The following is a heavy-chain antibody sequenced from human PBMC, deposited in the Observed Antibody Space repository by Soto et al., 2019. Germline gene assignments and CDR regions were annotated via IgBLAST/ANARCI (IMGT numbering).Heavy chain of an antibody. Sequence: GGSLRLSCVASGLTFSSYAMSWVRQAPGKGLEWVSAIAGSGGSTSYTDSVKGRFTISRDNSKNTLYLQMNSLRAEDTAVYYCAKGMTEFDYWGQGTLVTVSS. D-gene: IGHD6-13*01. CDR2: IAGSGGST. V-gene: IGHV3-23*01. J-gene: IGHJ4*02. CDR3: AKGMTEFDY. CDR1: GLTFSSYA.